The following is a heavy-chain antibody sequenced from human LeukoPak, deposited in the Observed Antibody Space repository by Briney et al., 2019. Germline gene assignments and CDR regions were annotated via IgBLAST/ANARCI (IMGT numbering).Heavy chain of an antibody. J-gene: IGHJ4*02. Sequence: GGSLRLSCAASGFTFSSYGMHRVRQAPGKGLEWVAVISYDGSNKYYADSVKGRFTISRDNSKNTLYLQMNSLRAEDTAVYYCAKLPGGQLLSAFDYWGQGTLVTVSS. V-gene: IGHV3-30*18. CDR3: AKLPGGQLLSAFDY. CDR2: ISYDGSNK. CDR1: GFTFSSYG. D-gene: IGHD2-2*01.